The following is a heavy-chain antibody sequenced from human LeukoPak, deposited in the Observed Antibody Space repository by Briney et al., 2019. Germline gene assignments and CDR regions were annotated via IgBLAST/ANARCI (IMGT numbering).Heavy chain of an antibody. J-gene: IGHJ4*02. Sequence: GGSLRLSCAASGFTVSSNYMSWVRQAPGKGLEWVSSISSSSSYIYYADSVKGRFTISRDNAKNSLYLQMNSLRAEDTAVYYCARADGIAASGHYYFDYWGQGNLVTVSS. CDR1: GFTVSSNY. V-gene: IGHV3-21*01. CDR2: ISSSSSYI. CDR3: ARADGIAASGHYYFDY. D-gene: IGHD6-25*01.